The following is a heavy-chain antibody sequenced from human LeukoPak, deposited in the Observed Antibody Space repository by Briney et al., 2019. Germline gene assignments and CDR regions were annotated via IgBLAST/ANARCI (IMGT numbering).Heavy chain of an antibody. Sequence: PGGSLRLSCAASGFTFSTYIMHWVRQAPGKGLEWVAFIWNDAHYANSVKGRFTISRDISKNTLYLQMSSLRAEDTALYYCARGRIERRSVIGDDWGQGTLVTVSS. CDR3: ARGRIERRSVIGDD. CDR1: GFTFSTYI. J-gene: IGHJ4*02. D-gene: IGHD6-25*01. CDR2: IWNDA. V-gene: IGHV3-33*01.